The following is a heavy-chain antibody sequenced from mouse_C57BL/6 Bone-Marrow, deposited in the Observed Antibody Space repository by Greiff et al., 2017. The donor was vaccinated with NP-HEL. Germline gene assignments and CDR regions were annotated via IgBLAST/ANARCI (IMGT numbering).Heavy chain of an antibody. CDR3: ARSGTVVASGDY. CDR2: INPSNGGT. J-gene: IGHJ2*01. D-gene: IGHD1-1*01. V-gene: IGHV1-53*01. CDR1: GYTFTSYW. Sequence: QVQLKESGTELVKPGASVKLSCKASGYTFTSYWMHWVKQRPGQGLEWIGNINPSNGGTNYNEKFKSKATLTVDKSSSTAYMQLSSLTSEDSAVYYCARSGTVVASGDYWGQGTTLTVSS.